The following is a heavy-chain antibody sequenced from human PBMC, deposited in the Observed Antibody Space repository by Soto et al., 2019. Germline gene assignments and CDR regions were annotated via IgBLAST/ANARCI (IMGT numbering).Heavy chain of an antibody. V-gene: IGHV3-11*01. CDR1: GFTFSDYY. CDR3: ARDHGGGGLTLES. Sequence: QVHLEESGGGLVEPGGSLRLSCIASGFTFSDYYMSWIRQAPGKGLEWVADISNSGKIRHHADSVDGRFTISRDNARDSLYLQMNSLRPEDSAIYYCARDHGGGGLTLESWGQGTLVTVSS. D-gene: IGHD3-16*01. J-gene: IGHJ4*02. CDR2: ISNSGKIR.